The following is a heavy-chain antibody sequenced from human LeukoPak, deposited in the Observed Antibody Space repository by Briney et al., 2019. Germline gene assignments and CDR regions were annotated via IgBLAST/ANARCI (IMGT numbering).Heavy chain of an antibody. CDR2: ISAYNGNT. CDR1: GYTFTSYG. J-gene: IGHJ5*01. D-gene: IGHD3-3*01. V-gene: IGHV1-18*01. Sequence: ASVTVSCRASGYTFTSYGISWVRQAPGQALEWMGWISAYNGNTNYAQKLQGRVTITTDTSTSTAYMELRSLRSDDTAVYYCARDSYDFWSGYYLGNWFDSWGGGTVVTVS. CDR3: ARDSYDFWSGYYLGNWFDS.